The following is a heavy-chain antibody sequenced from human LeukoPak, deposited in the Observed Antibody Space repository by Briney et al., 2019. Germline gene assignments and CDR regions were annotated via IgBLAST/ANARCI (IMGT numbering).Heavy chain of an antibody. CDR3: ARDYEAVAGAYYYYMDV. Sequence: PSETLSLTCTVSGGSISSGSYYWSWIRQPAGKGLEWIGRIYTSGSTNYNPSLKSRVTISVDTSKNQFSLKLSSVTAADTAVYYCARDYEAVAGAYYYYMDVWGKGTTVTVSS. CDR2: IYTSGST. V-gene: IGHV4-61*02. J-gene: IGHJ6*03. CDR1: GGSISSGSYY. D-gene: IGHD6-19*01.